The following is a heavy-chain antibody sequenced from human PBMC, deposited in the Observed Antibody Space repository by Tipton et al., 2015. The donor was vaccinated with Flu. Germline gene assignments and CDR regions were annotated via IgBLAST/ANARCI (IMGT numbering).Heavy chain of an antibody. Sequence: LSLTCSISGGSINSPFWSWIRQPAGERLEWIGRIHTSGSSNYNPSLKSRVTMSVDTSKNQFSLKLSSVTAADTAVYYCARDNDGSGPHYFDYWGQGTLVTVSS. CDR1: GGSINSPF. D-gene: IGHD3-22*01. CDR3: ARDNDGSGPHYFDY. V-gene: IGHV4-4*07. J-gene: IGHJ4*02. CDR2: IHTSGSS.